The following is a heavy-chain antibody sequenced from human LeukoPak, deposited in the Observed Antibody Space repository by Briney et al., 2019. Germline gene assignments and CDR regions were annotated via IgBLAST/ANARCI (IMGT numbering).Heavy chain of an antibody. J-gene: IGHJ3*02. V-gene: IGHV4-38-2*02. CDR2: IYQTGTT. D-gene: IGHD2-2*01. CDR1: GGSINSGDY. CDR3: ARDRYCSSTSCSRDAFDI. Sequence: SETLSLTCTVSGGSINSGDYWGWIRQPPGKGLEWIGKIYQTGTTYYNPSLKSRVTISVDTSKNQFSLKLSSVTAADTAVYYCARDRYCSSTSCSRDAFDIWGQGTMVTVSS.